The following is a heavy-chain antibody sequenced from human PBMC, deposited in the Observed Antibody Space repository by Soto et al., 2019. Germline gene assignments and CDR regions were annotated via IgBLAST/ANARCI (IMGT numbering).Heavy chain of an antibody. Sequence: LSLTCAVYGGSFSGYYWSWIRQPPGKGLEWIGEINHSGSTNYNPSLKSRVTISVDTSKNQFSLKLSSVTAADTAVYYCAKIAAAGRRPRYYYYYGMDVWGQGTTVTVSS. D-gene: IGHD6-13*01. CDR3: AKIAAAGRRPRYYYYYGMDV. CDR1: GGSFSGYY. V-gene: IGHV4-34*01. CDR2: INHSGST. J-gene: IGHJ6*02.